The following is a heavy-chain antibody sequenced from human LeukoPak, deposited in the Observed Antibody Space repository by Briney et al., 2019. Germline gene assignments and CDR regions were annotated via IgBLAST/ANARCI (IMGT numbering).Heavy chain of an antibody. CDR1: GFTFDDYA. D-gene: IGHD3-10*01. Sequence: PGGSLRLSCAASGFTFDDYAMSWVRQAPGKGLEWVSRINWNGGSTSYAGSVKGRFTISRDNAKNSLYLQMNSLRAEDTAVYYCARETYYGSGSYSDFALDYWGQGTLVTVSS. CDR3: ARETYYGSGSYSDFALDY. CDR2: INWNGGST. V-gene: IGHV3-20*04. J-gene: IGHJ4*02.